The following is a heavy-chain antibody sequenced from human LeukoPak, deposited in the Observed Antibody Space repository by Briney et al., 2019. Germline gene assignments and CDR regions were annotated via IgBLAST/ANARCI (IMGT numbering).Heavy chain of an antibody. CDR1: GYTFTSYG. D-gene: IGHD4-17*01. Sequence: ASVKVSCKASGYTFTSYGISWVRQAPGQGLEWMGWISAYNGNTNYAQKLQGRVTMTSATSTSTAYMELRSLRSDDTAVYYCAKGRDPGDYVLLTYFYYWGQGTLVTVSS. V-gene: IGHV1-18*01. CDR2: ISAYNGNT. CDR3: AKGRDPGDYVLLTYFYY. J-gene: IGHJ4*02.